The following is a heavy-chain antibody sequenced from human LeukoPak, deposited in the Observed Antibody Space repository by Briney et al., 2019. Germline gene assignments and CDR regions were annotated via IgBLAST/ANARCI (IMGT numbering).Heavy chain of an antibody. J-gene: IGHJ6*03. D-gene: IGHD5-18*01. CDR3: ARTEESGYSYRYFGYYYYMDV. CDR2: YFYSGAT. CDR1: GVPISKSNYF. Sequence: SETLSLTCTVSGVPISKSNYFWGWIRQPPGKGPEWIGNYFYSGATYYNPSLKTRVSISVDTSKNQFSLRLSSVTAADTAVYYCARTEESGYSYRYFGYYYYMDVWGKGTTVTVSS. V-gene: IGHV4-39*07.